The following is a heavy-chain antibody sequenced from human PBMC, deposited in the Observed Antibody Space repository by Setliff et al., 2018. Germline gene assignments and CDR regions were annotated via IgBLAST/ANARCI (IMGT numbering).Heavy chain of an antibody. V-gene: IGHV1-69*13. Sequence: SVKVSFKASGGMSGTYSISWVRQAPGQGLEWMGAIIPIFGTPNYAQKFQDRVTITAGVSTSTAYMELSSLRSDDTAVYYCARDGAYCSGGSCYSFDYWGQGTPVTVSS. CDR3: ARDGAYCSGGSCYSFDY. CDR1: GGMSGTYS. J-gene: IGHJ4*02. D-gene: IGHD2-15*01. CDR2: IIPIFGTP.